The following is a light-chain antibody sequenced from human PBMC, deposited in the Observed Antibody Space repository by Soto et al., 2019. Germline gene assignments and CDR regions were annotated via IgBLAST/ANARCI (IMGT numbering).Light chain of an antibody. CDR2: DAS. CDR1: QSISSW. J-gene: IGKJ2*01. Sequence: DIQMTRSPSTLSASVGDRVTITCRASQSISSWLAWYQQKPVKAPKLLIYDASSLESGVPSRFSGSGSGTEFTLTISSLQPDDFATYYCQQYNSCSPYTFGQGTKLEIK. CDR3: QQYNSCSPYT. V-gene: IGKV1-5*01.